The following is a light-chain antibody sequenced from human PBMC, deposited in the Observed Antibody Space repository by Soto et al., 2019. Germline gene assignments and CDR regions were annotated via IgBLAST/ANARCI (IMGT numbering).Light chain of an antibody. V-gene: IGKV3-15*01. Sequence: EIQLTQSPSFLSASLGERATISCRASQGVSSNLAWYQQKPGQAPRLLIYGASTRATGIPARFSGSGSGTEFTLTISSLQPDDFAAYYCQHYNSCSWTFGQGTKVDTK. J-gene: IGKJ1*01. CDR3: QHYNSCSWT. CDR2: GAS. CDR1: QGVSSN.